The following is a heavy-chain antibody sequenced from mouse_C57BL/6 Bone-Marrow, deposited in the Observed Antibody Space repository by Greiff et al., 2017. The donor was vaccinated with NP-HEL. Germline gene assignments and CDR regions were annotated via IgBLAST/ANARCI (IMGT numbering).Heavy chain of an antibody. Sequence: EVHLVESGGDLLKPGGSLKLSCAASGFTFSSYGMSWVRQTPDKRLEWVATISSGGSYTYYPDSGKGRFTISRDNAKNTLYLQMSSPKSEDTAMYYCASPYDYDVAWFAYRGQGTLVTVSA. CDR3: ASPYDYDVAWFAY. J-gene: IGHJ3*01. CDR1: GFTFSSYG. CDR2: ISSGGSYT. V-gene: IGHV5-6*01. D-gene: IGHD2-4*01.